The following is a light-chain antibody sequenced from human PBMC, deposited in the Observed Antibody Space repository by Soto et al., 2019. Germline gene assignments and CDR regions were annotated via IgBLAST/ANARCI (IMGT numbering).Light chain of an antibody. V-gene: IGKV3D-15*01. CDR3: HQYDYWPVT. CDR2: YSS. Sequence: EVVMTQFRDTVSLTPRKTVTLSCGASQSVRTNLAWYQQRPGQAPRLLIHYSSTRASDIPARFSGSGSGTNFTLAISSLQSEDFAVYDCHQYDYWPVTFGQASKVDIK. CDR1: QSVRTN. J-gene: IGKJ1*01.